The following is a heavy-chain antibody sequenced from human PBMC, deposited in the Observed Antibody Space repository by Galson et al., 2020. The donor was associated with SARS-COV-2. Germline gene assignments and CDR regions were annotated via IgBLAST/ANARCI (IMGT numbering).Heavy chain of an antibody. CDR3: AKATLGGYYYGMDV. D-gene: IGHD3-16*01. CDR1: GFTFSSYG. J-gene: IGHJ6*02. CDR2: ISYDGSNK. V-gene: IGHV3-30*18. Sequence: TGGSLRLSCAASGFTFSSYGMHWVRQAPGKGLEWVAVISYDGSNKYYADSVKGRFTISRDNSKNTLYLQMNSLRAEDTAVYYCAKATLGGYYYGMDVWGQGATVTVSS.